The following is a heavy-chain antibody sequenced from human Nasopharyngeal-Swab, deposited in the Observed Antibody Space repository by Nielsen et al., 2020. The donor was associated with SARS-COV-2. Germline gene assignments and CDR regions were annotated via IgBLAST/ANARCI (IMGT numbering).Heavy chain of an antibody. CDR2: ISYDGSNK. CDR3: AKDPYYYGSGSYWNYFDY. V-gene: IGHV3-30*18. J-gene: IGHJ4*02. D-gene: IGHD3-10*01. Sequence: WIRQPPGKRLEWVAVISYDGSNKYYADSVKGRFTISRDNSKNTLYLQMNSLRAEDTAVYYCAKDPYYYGSGSYWNYFDYWGQGTLVTVSS.